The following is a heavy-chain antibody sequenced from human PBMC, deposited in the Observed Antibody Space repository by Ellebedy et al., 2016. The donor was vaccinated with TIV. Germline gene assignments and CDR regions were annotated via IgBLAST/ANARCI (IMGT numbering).Heavy chain of an antibody. V-gene: IGHV3-23*01. Sequence: GESLKISXAASGFTFSNYAMSWVRQAPGKGLEWVSAIRGSGGNTYYADTVKGRFTISRDNSKNTLYLQMNSLRAEDTAVYYCAKVQYSGSYSCFDYWGQGTLVTVSS. D-gene: IGHD1-26*01. CDR3: AKVQYSGSYSCFDY. CDR1: GFTFSNYA. J-gene: IGHJ4*02. CDR2: IRGSGGNT.